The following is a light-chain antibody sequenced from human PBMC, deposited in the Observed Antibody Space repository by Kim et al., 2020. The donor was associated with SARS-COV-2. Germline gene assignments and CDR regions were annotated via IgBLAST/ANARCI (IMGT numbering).Light chain of an antibody. V-gene: IGLV9-49*01. Sequence: CTLSSGYSNCKVDWDQQGPGKGPRFVMRVGTGGIVGSKGDGIPDRFSVLASGLNRYLTIKNIQEEDESDYHCGADHGSGSNFVWVFGGGTKVTVL. CDR3: GADHGSGSNFVWV. CDR2: VGTGGIVG. J-gene: IGLJ3*02. CDR1: SGYSNCK.